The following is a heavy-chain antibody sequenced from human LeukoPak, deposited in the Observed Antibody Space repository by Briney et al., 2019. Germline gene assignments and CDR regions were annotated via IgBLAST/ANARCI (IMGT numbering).Heavy chain of an antibody. V-gene: IGHV4-34*01. CDR2: INHSGST. CDR3: ARDQKPDKDFWSGYPALDC. J-gene: IGHJ4*02. CDR1: GGSFSGYY. D-gene: IGHD3-3*01. Sequence: SETLSLTCAVYGGSFSGYYWSWIRQPPGKGLEWIGEINHSGSTNYNPSLKSRVTISVDTSKNQFSLKLSSVTAADTAVYHCARDQKPDKDFWSGYPALDCWGQGTLVTVSS.